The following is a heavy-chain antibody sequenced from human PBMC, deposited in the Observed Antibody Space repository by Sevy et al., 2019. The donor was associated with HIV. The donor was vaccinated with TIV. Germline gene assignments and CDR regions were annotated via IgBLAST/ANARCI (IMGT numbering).Heavy chain of an antibody. J-gene: IGHJ4*02. Sequence: SETLSLTCTLSGASMSGYYWSWIRQPPGKGLEWIGYIYDTGDTNFNPSLKSRVTISQDTSETQFSLSLSSVNTADTAVYYSARGRSNFRYWSQGTLVTVSS. CDR1: GASMSGYY. CDR3: ARGRSNFRY. V-gene: IGHV4-59*13. D-gene: IGHD1-1*01. CDR2: IYDTGDT.